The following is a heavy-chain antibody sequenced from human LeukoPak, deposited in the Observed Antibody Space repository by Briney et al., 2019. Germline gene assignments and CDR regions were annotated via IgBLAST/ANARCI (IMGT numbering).Heavy chain of an antibody. V-gene: IGHV3-33*01. J-gene: IGHJ3*02. Sequence: GRSLRLSCAASGFTFSSYGMHWVRQTPGKGLEWVAVIWFDGSNIYYADSVKGRFIISRDNSRNTLYLQMDSLRAEDTAVYCCARGGDIVGATRSAFDMWGQGTMVTVSS. CDR1: GFTFSSYG. CDR2: IWFDGSNI. CDR3: ARGGDIVGATRSAFDM. D-gene: IGHD1-26*01.